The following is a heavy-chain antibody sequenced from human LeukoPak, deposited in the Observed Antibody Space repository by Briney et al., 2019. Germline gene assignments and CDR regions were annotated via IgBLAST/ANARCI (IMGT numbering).Heavy chain of an antibody. Sequence: SQTLSLTCTVSGGSISSGSYYWSWIRQPAGKGLEWIGRIYTSGSTNYNPSLKSRVTISVDTSKNQFSLKLSSVTAADTAVYYCARDRDDFWSGSHRWGQGTLVTVSS. CDR3: ARDRDDFWSGSHR. D-gene: IGHD3-3*01. CDR1: GGSISSGSYY. J-gene: IGHJ4*02. V-gene: IGHV4-61*02. CDR2: IYTSGST.